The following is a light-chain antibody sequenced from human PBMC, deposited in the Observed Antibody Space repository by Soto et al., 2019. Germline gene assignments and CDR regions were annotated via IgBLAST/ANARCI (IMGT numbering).Light chain of an antibody. Sequence: EIVLTQSPATLSLSPGERATLSCRASQSVSSYLAWYQQKPGQAPRLLIYDASNRATGIPARFSGSGSGTDFTLTISSLEPDDFAVYYCQQRSNWPTFGQGKRLEIK. J-gene: IGKJ5*01. CDR2: DAS. CDR1: QSVSSY. CDR3: QQRSNWPT. V-gene: IGKV3-11*01.